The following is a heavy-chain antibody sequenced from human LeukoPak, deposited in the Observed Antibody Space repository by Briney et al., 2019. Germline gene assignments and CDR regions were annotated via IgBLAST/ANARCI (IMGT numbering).Heavy chain of an antibody. V-gene: IGHV3-48*03. D-gene: IGHD3-10*02. Sequence: GTSLRLSCAASGITISNYGVHWVRQAPGKGLEWVSYISSSGSTIYYADSVKGRFTISRDNAKNSLYLQMNSLRAEDTAVYYCAELGITMIGGVWGKGTTVTISS. J-gene: IGHJ6*04. CDR2: ISSSGSTI. CDR3: AELGITMIGGV. CDR1: GITISNYG.